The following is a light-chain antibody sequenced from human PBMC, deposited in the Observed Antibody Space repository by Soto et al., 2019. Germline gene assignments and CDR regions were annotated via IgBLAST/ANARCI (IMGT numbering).Light chain of an antibody. CDR3: SSYTGSSTVL. CDR1: SSDVGGYNY. CDR2: DVS. Sequence: QSALTQPASVSGSPGQSITISCTGTSSDVGGYNYVSWYQQHPGKAPKLMIYDVSNRPSGVSNRFSGSKSANTASLTISGLQAEDEADYYCSSYTGSSTVLFGGGTKLTVL. V-gene: IGLV2-14*01. J-gene: IGLJ2*01.